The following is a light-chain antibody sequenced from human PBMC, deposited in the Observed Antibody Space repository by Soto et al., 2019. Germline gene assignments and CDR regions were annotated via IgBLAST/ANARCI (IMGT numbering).Light chain of an antibody. CDR2: GAS. Sequence: EIVMTQSPATLSVSPGERATLSCRASQSVSSNLALYQQKPGQAPRLLIYGASTRATGIPARFSGSGSGTEFTLTISSLQSEDFAVYYCQQYNNWPPERTFGQGTKVDIK. CDR3: QQYNNWPPERT. CDR1: QSVSSN. J-gene: IGKJ1*01. V-gene: IGKV3-15*01.